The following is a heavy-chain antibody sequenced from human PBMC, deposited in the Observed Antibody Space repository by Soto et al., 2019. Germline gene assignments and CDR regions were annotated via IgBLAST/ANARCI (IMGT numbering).Heavy chain of an antibody. CDR3: ARWGTTGGLDF. CDR1: GFTFRSFV. D-gene: IGHD3-16*01. V-gene: IGHV3-30*03. J-gene: IGHJ4*02. Sequence: QVQLVESGGGVVQPGTSLRLSCVGSGFTFRSFVIHWVRQAPGKGLEWVALTSYDGGNTYYGDSVKGRFTISRDNSKNTVDLQMDSLRVEDTALYYCARWGTTGGLDFWGQGTLVSVSS. CDR2: TSYDGGNT.